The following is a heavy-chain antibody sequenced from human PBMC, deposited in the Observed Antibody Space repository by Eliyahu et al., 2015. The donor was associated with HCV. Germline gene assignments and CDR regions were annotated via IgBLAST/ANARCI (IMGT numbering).Heavy chain of an antibody. V-gene: IGHV3-48*01. CDR2: ISSSSSTI. J-gene: IGHJ2*01. D-gene: IGHD6-13*01. CDR3: ARDYSSSWPDL. CDR1: GFTFSSYS. Sequence: EVQLVESGGGLVQPGGSLRLSCAASGFTFSSYSMNWVRQAPGKGLEWVSYISSSSSTIYYADSVKGRFTISRDNAKNSLYLQMNSLRAEDTAVYYCARDYSSSWPDLWGRGTLVTVSS.